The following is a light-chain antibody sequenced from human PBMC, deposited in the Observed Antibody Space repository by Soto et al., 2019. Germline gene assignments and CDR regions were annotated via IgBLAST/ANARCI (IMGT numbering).Light chain of an antibody. Sequence: IVLTQSPGTLSLSPGERATLSCRASHGASSSFLAWYQQKPGQAPRHRIDGATSRATGIPDRFRGSGSGTDGTLPSSKLEPEDGAVYDCQQDGSSPLTFGGGTRVESK. CDR1: HGASSSF. CDR2: GAT. V-gene: IGKV3-20*01. CDR3: QQDGSSPLT. J-gene: IGKJ4*01.